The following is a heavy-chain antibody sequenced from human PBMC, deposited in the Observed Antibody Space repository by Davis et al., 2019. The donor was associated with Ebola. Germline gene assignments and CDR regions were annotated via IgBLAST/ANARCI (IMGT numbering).Heavy chain of an antibody. Sequence: AASVKVSCKASGYTFTSYGISWVRQAPGQGLEWMGWISAYNGNTNYAQKLQGRVTMTTDTSTSTAYMELRSLRSDDTAVYYCARGRRIQLWSRFDYWGQGTLVTVSS. CDR3: ARGRRIQLWSRFDY. J-gene: IGHJ4*02. CDR1: GYTFTSYG. V-gene: IGHV1-18*01. CDR2: ISAYNGNT. D-gene: IGHD5-18*01.